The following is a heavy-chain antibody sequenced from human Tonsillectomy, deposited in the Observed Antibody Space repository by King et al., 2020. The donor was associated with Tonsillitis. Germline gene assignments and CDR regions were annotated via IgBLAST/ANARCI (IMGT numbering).Heavy chain of an antibody. CDR3: ARVHDSSGYYSGGVAGTFDY. J-gene: IGHJ4*02. V-gene: IGHV4-30-2*01. CDR1: GGSISSGGYS. Sequence: QLQESGSGLVKPSQTLSLTCAVSGGSISSGGYSWSWIRQPPGKGLEWIGYIYHSGSTYYNPSLKSRVTISVDRSKNQFSLKLSSVTAADTAVYYCARVHDSSGYYSGGVAGTFDYWGQGTLVTVSS. D-gene: IGHD3-22*01. CDR2: IYHSGST.